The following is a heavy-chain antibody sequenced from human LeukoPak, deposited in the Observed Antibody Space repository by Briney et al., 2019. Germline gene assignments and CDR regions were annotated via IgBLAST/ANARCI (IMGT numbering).Heavy chain of an antibody. D-gene: IGHD4-11*01. CDR2: IYSGGNR. CDR1: GFTVSSYY. J-gene: IGHJ6*02. CDR3: ARSYSNHLFGMDV. Sequence: GGSLRLSCAASGFTVSSYYMTWVRQAPGKGLEWVSVIYSGGNRYYADSVKGRVATSRDNPKNTVFLQMNSVRAEDTAVYYCARSYSNHLFGMDVWGQGTTVTVSS. V-gene: IGHV3-66*01.